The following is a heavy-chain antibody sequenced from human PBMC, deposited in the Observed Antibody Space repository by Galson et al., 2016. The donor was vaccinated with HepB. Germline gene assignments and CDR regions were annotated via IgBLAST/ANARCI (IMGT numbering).Heavy chain of an antibody. Sequence: LSLTCTISGGSISSYFWSWIRQPPGKGLEWIGCIYKSGSTNYSPSLNSRVTLSVDTSKNQSSLKLGSVTAADTAVYYCARGVTGTPYFDFWGQGALVTVSS. CDR2: IYKSGST. V-gene: IGHV4-59*01. J-gene: IGHJ4*02. D-gene: IGHD2-21*02. CDR1: GGSISSYF. CDR3: ARGVTGTPYFDF.